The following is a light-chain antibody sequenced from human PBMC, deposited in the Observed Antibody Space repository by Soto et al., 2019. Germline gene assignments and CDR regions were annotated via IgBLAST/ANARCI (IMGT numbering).Light chain of an antibody. CDR1: GSNIGSNS. CDR3: AAWDDSLNGWV. Sequence: QSVLTQPPSTSGTPGQMVTISCSGGGSNIGSNSVNWYQHLPGAAPKLLIYSNNQRPSGVPDRFSGSKSGTSASLAISGLQSEDEADYYCAAWDDSLNGWVFGGGTKLTVL. J-gene: IGLJ3*02. V-gene: IGLV1-44*01. CDR2: SNN.